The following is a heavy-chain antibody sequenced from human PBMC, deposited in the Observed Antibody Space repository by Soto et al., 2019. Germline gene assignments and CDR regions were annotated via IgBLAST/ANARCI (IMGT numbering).Heavy chain of an antibody. D-gene: IGHD5-18*01. CDR1: GGTFSSYA. CDR2: INPIFGTA. V-gene: IGHV1-69*01. J-gene: IGHJ4*02. CDR3: ARPEGGYSYGSSIDY. Sequence: QVQLVQSGAEVKKPGSSVQVSCKASGGTFSSYAISWVRQAPGQGLEWMGGINPIFGTAKSAQKFQGRVTITADESTSTAYMELSSLRSEDTAVYYCARPEGGYSYGSSIDYWGQGTLVTVSS.